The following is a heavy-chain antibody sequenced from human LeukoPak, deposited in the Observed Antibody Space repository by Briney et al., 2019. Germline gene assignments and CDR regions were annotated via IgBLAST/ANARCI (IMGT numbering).Heavy chain of an antibody. Sequence: SETLSLTCAVYGGSFSGYYWSWIRQPPGKGLEWIGEINHSGSTNYNPSLKSRVTISVDTSKNQFSLKLSSVTAADTAAYFCVRALFDYNANDFWGQGTLVTVSS. J-gene: IGHJ4*02. CDR1: GGSFSGYY. CDR2: INHSGST. V-gene: IGHV4-34*01. D-gene: IGHD5-12*01. CDR3: VRALFDYNANDF.